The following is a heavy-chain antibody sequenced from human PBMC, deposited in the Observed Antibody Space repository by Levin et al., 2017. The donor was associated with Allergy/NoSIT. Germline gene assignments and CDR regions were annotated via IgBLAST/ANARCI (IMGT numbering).Heavy chain of an antibody. V-gene: IGHV3-43*01. Sequence: PGESLKISCAASGFTFDDYTMHWVRQVPGKGLEWVSLIDWDGTTTLYADSVNGRFTISRDNSKNSLYLQMNGLRTEDTAFYYCAKDNIPREARYFHSWGQGTLVTVSS. CDR2: IDWDGTTT. CDR3: AKDNIPREARYFHS. D-gene: IGHD2-2*02. CDR1: GFTFDDYT. J-gene: IGHJ4*02.